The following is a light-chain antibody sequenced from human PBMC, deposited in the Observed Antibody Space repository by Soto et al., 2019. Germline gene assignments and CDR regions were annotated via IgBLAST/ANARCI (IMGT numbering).Light chain of an antibody. CDR1: QGISSY. Sequence: QFTRSPCCVAASVLDIVAIACGASQGISSYLAWYQQKPGKAPKLLIYAASTLQSGVPSRFSGSGSGTDFTLTISSLQPEDFATYYCQQSYNTPRTFGQGTKVDIK. CDR3: QQSYNTPRT. V-gene: IGKV1-39*01. CDR2: AAS. J-gene: IGKJ1*01.